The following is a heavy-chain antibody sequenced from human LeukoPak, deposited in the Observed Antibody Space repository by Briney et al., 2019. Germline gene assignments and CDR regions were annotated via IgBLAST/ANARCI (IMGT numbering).Heavy chain of an antibody. CDR2: ISGNNDNP. V-gene: IGHV1-18*01. CDR3: ARDGTSTDDY. CDR1: GYTFSNFG. J-gene: IGHJ4*02. D-gene: IGHD2-2*01. Sequence: ASVNVSCKTSGYTFSNFGISWVRQAPAQGLEWMGWISGNNDNPNYGQKFQGRFTVTTDSSTSTAYMELRNLRSDDTAVYYCARDGTSTDDYWGQGTLVTVSS.